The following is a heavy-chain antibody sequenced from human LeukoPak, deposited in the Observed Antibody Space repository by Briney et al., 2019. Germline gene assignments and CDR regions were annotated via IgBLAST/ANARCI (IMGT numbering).Heavy chain of an antibody. CDR3: ARDGWELPFDY. D-gene: IGHD1-26*01. J-gene: IGHJ4*02. CDR2: INAGNGNT. CDR1: GYTFTSYA. V-gene: IGHV1-3*01. Sequence: GASVKVSCKASGYTFTSYAMHWVRQAPGQGFEWMGWINAGNGNTKYSQKFQGRVTITRDTSASTAYMELSSLRSEDTAVYYCARDGWELPFDYWGQGTLVTVSS.